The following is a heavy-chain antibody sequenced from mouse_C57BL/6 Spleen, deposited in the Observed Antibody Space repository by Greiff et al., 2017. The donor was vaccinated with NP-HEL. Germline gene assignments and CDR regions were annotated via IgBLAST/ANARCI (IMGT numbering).Heavy chain of an antibody. CDR1: GFSLTSYG. V-gene: IGHV2-2*01. D-gene: IGHD1-1*01. Sequence: QVHLQQSGPGLVQPSQSLSITCTVSGFSLTSYGVHWVRQSPGKGLEWLGVIWSGGSTDYNAAFISRLSISQDNSKSQVFLKMNSLQADDTAIYYCARYYGSSYGAMDYWGQGTSVTVSS. J-gene: IGHJ4*01. CDR3: ARYYGSSYGAMDY. CDR2: IWSGGST.